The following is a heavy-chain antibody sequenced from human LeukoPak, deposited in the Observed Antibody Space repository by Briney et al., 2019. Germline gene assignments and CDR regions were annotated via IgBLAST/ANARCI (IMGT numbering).Heavy chain of an antibody. J-gene: IGHJ5*02. V-gene: IGHV1-8*01. CDR1: GYTFSSYD. D-gene: IGHD2-15*01. CDR2: MNPKSGNT. CDR3: ARGKAKYCNGGKCYSFHWFDP. Sequence: ASVKVSCKASGYTFSSYDINWVRQATGQGPEWLGWMNPKSGNTGYAQKFQGRVTITGNTSISTAYMELSSLRSEDTAVYYCARGKAKYCNGGKCYSFHWFDPWGQGTLVTVSS.